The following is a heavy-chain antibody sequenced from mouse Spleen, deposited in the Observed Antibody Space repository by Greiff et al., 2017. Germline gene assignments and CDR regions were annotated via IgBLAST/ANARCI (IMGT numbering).Heavy chain of an antibody. V-gene: IGHV1-80*01. CDR1: GYAFSSYW. CDR2: IYPGDGDT. Sequence: QVQLKESGAELVKPGASVKISCKASGYAFSSYWMNWVKQRPGKGLEWIGQIYPGDGDTNYNGKFKGKATLTADKSSSTAYMQLSSLTSEDSAVYFCARSGWDGYFDVWGAGTTVTVSS. CDR3: ARSGWDGYFDV. D-gene: IGHD4-1*01. J-gene: IGHJ1*01.